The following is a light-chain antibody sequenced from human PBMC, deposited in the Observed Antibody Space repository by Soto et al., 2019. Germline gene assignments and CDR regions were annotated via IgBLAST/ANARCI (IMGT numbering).Light chain of an antibody. V-gene: IGKV3-20*01. CDR2: AAS. CDR3: QQSHTTPYT. Sequence: EIVVTQSPGTLSLSPGERATLSCRASQTVTSNYLAWYQQKPGQAPRLLIYAASRRATGIPDRFSGSGSGTDFTLTISRLEPEDFATYYCQQSHTTPYTFGQGTKLEI. J-gene: IGKJ2*01. CDR1: QTVTSNY.